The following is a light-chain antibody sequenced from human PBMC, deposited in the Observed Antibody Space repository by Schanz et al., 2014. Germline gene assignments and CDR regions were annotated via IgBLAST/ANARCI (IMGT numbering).Light chain of an antibody. Sequence: QTVVTQEPSFSVSPGGTVTLTCGLSSGSVSTGYYTSWYQQTPGQAPRTLIYSTNVRSSGVPDRFSGSILGNKAALTITGAQADDESDYYCVLYMGSGIWVFGGGTKLTVL. J-gene: IGLJ3*02. CDR1: SGSVSTGYY. CDR3: VLYMGSGIWV. CDR2: STN. V-gene: IGLV8-61*01.